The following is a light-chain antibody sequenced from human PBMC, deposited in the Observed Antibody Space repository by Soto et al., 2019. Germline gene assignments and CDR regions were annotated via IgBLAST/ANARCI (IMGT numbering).Light chain of an antibody. J-gene: IGKJ2*01. CDR2: DAS. CDR3: QQYGSSPPYT. CDR1: QSISSSY. V-gene: IGKV3-20*01. Sequence: EIVLTQSPGTLSLSPGERATLSCGASQSISSSYLAWYQQKPGQAPRLLIYDASSRATGIPDRFSGTGSGTDFTLTISRLEPEDFAVYYCQQYGSSPPYTFGQGTKLEIK.